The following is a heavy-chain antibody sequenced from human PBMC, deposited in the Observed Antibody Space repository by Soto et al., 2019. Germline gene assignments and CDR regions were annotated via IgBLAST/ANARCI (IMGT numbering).Heavy chain of an antibody. V-gene: IGHV3-7*03. CDR3: ARDATFCLDC. D-gene: IGHD3-16*01. CDR2: INRDGGER. CDR1: GFSFSNYW. Sequence: LRLSCAASGFSFSNYWMAWVRQAPGKGLEWVANINRDGGERYHADSVRGRFTIFRDNSENSLYLQMNRLRAEDTAVYYCARDATFCLDCWGRGTLVTVSS. J-gene: IGHJ4*02.